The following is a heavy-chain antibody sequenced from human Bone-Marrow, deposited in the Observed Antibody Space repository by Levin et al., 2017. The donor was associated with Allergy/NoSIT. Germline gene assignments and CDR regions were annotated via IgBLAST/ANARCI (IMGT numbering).Heavy chain of an antibody. D-gene: IGHD3-16*01. CDR3: ATGHDLSDTFDI. Sequence: MSGGSLRLSCTVSGNSFSSYVMNWVRQAPGKGPEWVSSISTASGHMYYADSVKGRFTISRDNAANSLYLQMDSLRLEDTAVYYCATGHDLSDTFDIWGQGTMVTVSS. V-gene: IGHV3-21*01. CDR1: GNSFSSYV. CDR2: ISTASGHM. J-gene: IGHJ3*02.